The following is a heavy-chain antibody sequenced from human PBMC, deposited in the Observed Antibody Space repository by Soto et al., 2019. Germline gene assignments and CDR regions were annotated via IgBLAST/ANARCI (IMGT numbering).Heavy chain of an antibody. Sequence: QVQLVESGGGVVQPGRSLRLSCAASGFTFSSYAMHWVRQAPGKGLEWVAVISYDGSNKYYADSVKGRFTISRDNSKNTLYLQMTSLRAEDTAVYYCASGNNYYDSSGYSVNYWGQGTLVTVSS. J-gene: IGHJ4*02. CDR1: GFTFSSYA. CDR2: ISYDGSNK. CDR3: ASGNNYYDSSGYSVNY. V-gene: IGHV3-30-3*01. D-gene: IGHD3-22*01.